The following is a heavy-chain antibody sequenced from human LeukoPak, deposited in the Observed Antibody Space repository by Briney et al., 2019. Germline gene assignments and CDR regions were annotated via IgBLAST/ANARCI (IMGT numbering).Heavy chain of an antibody. CDR3: ASRPTVTTFG. CDR1: GFTFSSYS. V-gene: IGHV3-21*01. Sequence: GGSLRLSCAASGFTFSSYSMNWVRQAPGKGLEWVSSISSSSSYIYYADSVKGRFTISRDNAKNSLYLQMTSVSAEDTAVYYCASRPTVTTFGWGQGTLVTVSS. D-gene: IGHD4-17*01. CDR2: ISSSSSYI. J-gene: IGHJ4*02.